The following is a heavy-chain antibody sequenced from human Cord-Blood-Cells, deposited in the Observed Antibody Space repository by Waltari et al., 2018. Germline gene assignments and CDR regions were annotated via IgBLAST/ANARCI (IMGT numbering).Heavy chain of an antibody. CDR3: ARAPHNWFDP. CDR2: MNPNSGNT. Sequence: QVQLVQSGAEVKKPGASVKFSCKASGYTFTSYDINWVQQATGQGLAWMGWMNPNSGNTGYAHEFQGRVPMTRNTSISTAYMELSSLRSEDTAVYYCARAPHNWFDPWGQGTLVTVSS. CDR1: GYTFTSYD. J-gene: IGHJ5*02. V-gene: IGHV1-8*01.